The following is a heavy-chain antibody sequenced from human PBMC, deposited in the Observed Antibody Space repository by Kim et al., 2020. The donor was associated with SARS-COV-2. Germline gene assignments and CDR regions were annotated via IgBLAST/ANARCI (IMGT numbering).Heavy chain of an antibody. CDR3: ARDMGNVLRYFDWLSYGMDV. CDR2: ISAYNGNT. CDR1: GYTFTSYG. V-gene: IGHV1-18*04. Sequence: ASVKVSCKASGYTFTSYGISWVRQAPGQGLEWMGWISAYNGNTNYAQKLQGRVTMTTDTSTSTAYMELRSLRSDDTAVYYCARDMGNVLRYFDWLSYGMDVWGQGTTVTVSS. D-gene: IGHD3-9*01. J-gene: IGHJ6*02.